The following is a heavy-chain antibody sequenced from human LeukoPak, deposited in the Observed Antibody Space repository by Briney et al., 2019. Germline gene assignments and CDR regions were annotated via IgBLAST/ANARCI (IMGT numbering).Heavy chain of an antibody. J-gene: IGHJ4*02. CDR1: TFTFSDYY. D-gene: IGHD1-1*01. Sequence: PGGSLRLSCAASTFTFSDYYKSWIRQAPGKGLEWVSYISSTDSSIYYADSVKGRFTVSRDNAKNSLYLQMNSLRAEDTAVYYCARSGFDNTFPLDNWGQGTLVTVSS. CDR2: ISSTDSSI. CDR3: ARSGFDNTFPLDN. V-gene: IGHV3-11*01.